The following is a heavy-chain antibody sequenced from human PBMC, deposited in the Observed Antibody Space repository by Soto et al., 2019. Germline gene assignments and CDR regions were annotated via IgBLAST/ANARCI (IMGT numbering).Heavy chain of an antibody. D-gene: IGHD6-25*01. CDR1: GFTFSTYW. CDR2: MKQDGSEK. CDR3: ASVQRAAGYTFDI. Sequence: VQLVESGGGVVQPGGSLRLSCAASGFTFSTYWMTWVRQAPGKGLEWVASMKQDGSEKQYVASVQGRFTISRDNSKNSLYLQMISLRAEDTAVYYCASVQRAAGYTFDIWGQGTMVTVSS. J-gene: IGHJ3*02. V-gene: IGHV3-7*03.